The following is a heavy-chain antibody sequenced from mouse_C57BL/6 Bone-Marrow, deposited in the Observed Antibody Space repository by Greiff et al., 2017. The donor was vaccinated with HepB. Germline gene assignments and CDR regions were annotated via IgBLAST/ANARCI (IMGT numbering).Heavy chain of an antibody. Sequence: EVQLVESGEGLVKPGGSLKLSCAASGFTFSSYAMSWVRQTPEKRLEWVAYISSGGDYIYYADTVKGRFTISRDNARNTLYLQMSSLKSEDTAMYYCTRDHYGSSYWYFDVWGTGTTVTVSS. CDR2: ISSGGDYI. V-gene: IGHV5-9-1*02. D-gene: IGHD1-1*01. J-gene: IGHJ1*03. CDR1: GFTFSSYA. CDR3: TRDHYGSSYWYFDV.